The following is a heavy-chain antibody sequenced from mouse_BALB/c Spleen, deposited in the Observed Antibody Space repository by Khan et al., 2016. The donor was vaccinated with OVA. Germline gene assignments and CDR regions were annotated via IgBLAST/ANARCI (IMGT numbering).Heavy chain of an antibody. Sequence: DLVKPGASVKLSCKASGYTFTSYWINWIKQRPGQGLEWIGQIGPGSGSTYYNAMFKGKATLTIDTSSSTVYIQLSSLSSEASAVYFLARSNYDGSSVYAMEYWGQGTSVTVAS. CDR1: GYTFTSYW. CDR3: ARSNYDGSSVYAMEY. V-gene: IGHV1S41*01. D-gene: IGHD1-1*01. J-gene: IGHJ4*01. CDR2: IGPGSGST.